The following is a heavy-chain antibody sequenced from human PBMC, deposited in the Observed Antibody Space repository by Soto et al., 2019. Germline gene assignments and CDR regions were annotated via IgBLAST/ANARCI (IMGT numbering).Heavy chain of an antibody. D-gene: IGHD3-10*01. CDR1: GFTFSSYG. V-gene: IGHV3-30*18. CDR2: ISYDGSNK. Sequence: QVQLVESGGGVVQPGRSLRLSCAASGFTFSSYGMHWVRQAPGKGLEWVAVISYDGSNKYYADSVKGRFTISRDNSKNTLYLQMNSLRAEDTAVYYCAKQYGSGTFYYYGMDVWGQGTTVTVSS. CDR3: AKQYGSGTFYYYGMDV. J-gene: IGHJ6*02.